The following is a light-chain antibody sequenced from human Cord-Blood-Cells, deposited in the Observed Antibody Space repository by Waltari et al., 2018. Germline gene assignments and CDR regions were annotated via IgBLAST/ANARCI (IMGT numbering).Light chain of an antibody. CDR3: CSYAGSSTLV. CDR1: SSDVGSYNL. V-gene: IGLV2-23*02. J-gene: IGLJ2*01. CDR2: EVS. Sequence: QSALTQPASVSGSPGQSITIPCTGTSSDVGSYNLVSWYQQHPGKAPKLMIYEVSKRPSGVSNRFSGAESGNTASLTISGLQAEDEADYYCCSYAGSSTLVFGGGTKLTVL.